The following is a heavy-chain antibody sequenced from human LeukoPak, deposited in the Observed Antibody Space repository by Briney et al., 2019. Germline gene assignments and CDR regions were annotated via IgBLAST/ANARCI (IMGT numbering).Heavy chain of an antibody. CDR1: GGSISSSSYY. Sequence: SETLSLTCTVSGGSISSSSYYWGWIRQPPGKGLEWIGSIYYSGSTYYNPSLKSRVTVSVDTSKNQFSLKLSSVTAADTAVYYCASLDRRDGYNSVDYRGQGTLVTVSS. J-gene: IGHJ4*02. CDR3: ASLDRRDGYNSVDY. D-gene: IGHD5-24*01. V-gene: IGHV4-39*01. CDR2: IYYSGST.